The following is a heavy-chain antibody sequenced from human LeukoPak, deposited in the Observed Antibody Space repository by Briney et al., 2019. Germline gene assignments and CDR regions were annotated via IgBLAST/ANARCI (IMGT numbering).Heavy chain of an antibody. Sequence: ASVKVSCKASGYTFTTYYMHWVRQAPGQGLEWMGIINPSGGTTSYAQQFQGRVTMTRDTSTSTVYMELSSLRSEDTAVYFCARDWGQQLGRDCFDYWGQGTLVTVPS. CDR2: INPSGGTT. CDR1: GYTFTTYY. D-gene: IGHD6-13*01. J-gene: IGHJ4*02. V-gene: IGHV1-46*01. CDR3: ARDWGQQLGRDCFDY.